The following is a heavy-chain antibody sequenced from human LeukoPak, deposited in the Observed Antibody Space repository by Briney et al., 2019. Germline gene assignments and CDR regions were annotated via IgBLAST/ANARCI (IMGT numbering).Heavy chain of an antibody. V-gene: IGHV4-34*01. Sequence: SETLSLTCAVYGGSFSGYYWSWIRQPPGKGLEWIGEINHSGSTNYNPSLKSRVTISVDTSKNQFSLKLSSVTAADTAVYYCARGRGYDSSGYYRYYYYYMGVWGKGTTVTVSS. CDR2: INHSGST. D-gene: IGHD3-22*01. CDR1: GGSFSGYY. CDR3: ARGRGYDSSGYYRYYYYYMGV. J-gene: IGHJ6*03.